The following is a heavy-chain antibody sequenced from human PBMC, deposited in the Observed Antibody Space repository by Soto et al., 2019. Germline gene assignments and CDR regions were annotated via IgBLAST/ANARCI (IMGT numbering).Heavy chain of an antibody. J-gene: IGHJ6*03. CDR1: GYAFEVAW. V-gene: IGHV3-15*01. D-gene: IGHD3-22*01. CDR3: TTGRRDYYGNSYMDL. CDR2: IKSKPDGGTT. Sequence: EMQLGESGGGLVKPGGSLRLSCAVSGYAFEVAWMNWVRQAPGKGLEWVGRIKSKPDGGTTEYAAPVEGRFTISRDDSTSTLYRQMSSLRTEDTAVYYCTTGRRDYYGNSYMDLWGKGTTVTVSS.